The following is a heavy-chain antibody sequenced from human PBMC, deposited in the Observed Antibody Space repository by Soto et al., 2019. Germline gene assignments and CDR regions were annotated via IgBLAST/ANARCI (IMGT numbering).Heavy chain of an antibody. D-gene: IGHD3-3*01. CDR1: GYSFTSYW. V-gene: IGHV5-51*01. CDR2: IYPGDSDT. CDR3: ARYRESYDFWHGHPGYGMDV. Sequence: GESLKISCKGSGYSFTSYWIGWVRQMPGKGLEWMGIIYPGDSDTRYSPSFQGLVTISADKSISTSYLQWSSLKASDTAMYYCARYRESYDFWHGHPGYGMDVWGQGTTVTVSS. J-gene: IGHJ6*02.